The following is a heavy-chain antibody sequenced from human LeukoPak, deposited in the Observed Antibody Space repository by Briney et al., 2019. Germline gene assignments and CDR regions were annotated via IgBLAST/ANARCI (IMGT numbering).Heavy chain of an antibody. CDR3: AKGSRPYDSPFDI. Sequence: GGSLRLSCAASGFIFKNYAMSWVRQAPGKGLEWVSGVGDSTNYADSVKGRFTISRDNSKSTLYLQMNSLRVEDTAVYYCAKGSRPYDSPFDIWGQGTMVTVSS. CDR2: GVGDST. D-gene: IGHD3-22*01. V-gene: IGHV3-23*01. J-gene: IGHJ3*02. CDR1: GFIFKNYA.